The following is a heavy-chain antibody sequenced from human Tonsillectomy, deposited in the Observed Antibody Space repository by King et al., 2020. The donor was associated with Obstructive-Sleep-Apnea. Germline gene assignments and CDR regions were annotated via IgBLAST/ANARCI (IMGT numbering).Heavy chain of an antibody. V-gene: IGHV4-39*07. CDR1: GGSISSSSYY. D-gene: IGHD3-16*01. CDR3: ARETALMITFAGGAFDI. Sequence: QLVESGPGLVKPSETLSLTCTVSGGSISSSSYYWGWIRQPPGKGLEWIGSSYYSGSTCYNPSLKIRVTISVDTSKNQFSLKLSSVTAADTAVYYCARETALMITFAGGAFDIWGQGTMVTVSS. CDR2: SYYSGST. J-gene: IGHJ3*02.